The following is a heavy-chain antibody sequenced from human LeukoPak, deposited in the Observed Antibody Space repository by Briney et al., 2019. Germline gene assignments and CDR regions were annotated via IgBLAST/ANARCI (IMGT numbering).Heavy chain of an antibody. D-gene: IGHD2-2*01. V-gene: IGHV3-53*01. CDR1: GFTVSSDY. CDR3: AKLDCSSTSCYEARYYYGMDV. J-gene: IGHJ6*02. CDR2: IYSGGST. Sequence: PGGSLRLSCAASGFTVSSDYMSWVRQAPGKGLEWVSVIYSGGSTYYADSVKGRFTISRDNSKNTLYLQMNSLRAEDTAVYYCAKLDCSSTSCYEARYYYGMDVWGQGTTVTVSS.